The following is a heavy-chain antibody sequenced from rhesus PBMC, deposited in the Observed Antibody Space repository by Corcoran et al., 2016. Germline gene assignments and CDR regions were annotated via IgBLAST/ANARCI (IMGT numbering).Heavy chain of an antibody. CDR2: ITYSGST. J-gene: IGHJ4*01. Sequence: QVQLQESGPGLVKPSETLSLTCAVSGGSISSGYYYWSWIRQPPGKGLEWIWYITYSGSTSYTPSIKSRVTISRDTSKNQCSLKLSSVTAADTAVYYCARVLIAAAGRTIFDYWGQGVLVTVSS. D-gene: IGHD6S26*01. CDR3: ARVLIAAAGRTIFDY. V-gene: IGHV4-122*02. CDR1: GGSISSGYYY.